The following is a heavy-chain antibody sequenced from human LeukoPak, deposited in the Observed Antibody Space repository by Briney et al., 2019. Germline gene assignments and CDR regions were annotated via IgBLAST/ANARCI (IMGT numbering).Heavy chain of an antibody. CDR3: ARGPYNPATLFTGYFDY. Sequence: ASVKVSCKASGYTFTSYYMHWVRQAPGQGLEWMGIINPSGGSTSYAQKFQGRVTMTRDMSTSTVYMELSSLRPEDTAVYYCARGPYNPATLFTGYFDYWGQGTLVTVSS. CDR2: INPSGGST. V-gene: IGHV1-46*01. J-gene: IGHJ4*02. D-gene: IGHD5-12*01. CDR1: GYTFTSYY.